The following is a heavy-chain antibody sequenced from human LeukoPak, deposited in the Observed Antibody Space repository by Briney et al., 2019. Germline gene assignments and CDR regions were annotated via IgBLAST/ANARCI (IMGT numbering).Heavy chain of an antibody. D-gene: IGHD3-22*01. J-gene: IGHJ4*02. Sequence: GGSLRLSCAASGFTFSSYAMSWVRQAPGKGLEWVSGISWNSGSIGYADSVKGRFTISRDNAKNSLYLQMNSLRAEDTALYYCASWYYYDSSDFNYWGQGTLVTVSS. V-gene: IGHV3-9*01. CDR1: GFTFSSYA. CDR2: ISWNSGSI. CDR3: ASWYYYDSSDFNY.